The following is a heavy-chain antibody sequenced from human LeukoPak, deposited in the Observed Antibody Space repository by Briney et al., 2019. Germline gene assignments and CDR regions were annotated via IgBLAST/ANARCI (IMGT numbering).Heavy chain of an antibody. CDR1: GGTFSSYA. CDR3: ARESPTYYYDSSGVGGGDY. J-gene: IGHJ4*02. CDR2: IIPILGIA. Sequence: SVKVSCKASGGTFSSYAISWVRQAPGQGLEWMGRIIPILGIANYAQKFQGRVTITADKSTSTAYMELSSLRSEDTAVYYCARESPTYYYDSSGVGGGDYWGQGTLVTVSS. V-gene: IGHV1-69*04. D-gene: IGHD3-22*01.